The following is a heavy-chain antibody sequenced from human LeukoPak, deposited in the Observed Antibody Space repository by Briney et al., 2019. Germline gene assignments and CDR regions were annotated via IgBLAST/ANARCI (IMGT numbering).Heavy chain of an antibody. CDR1: GFTFSRYW. J-gene: IGHJ2*01. CDR3: ARDSPSGFFDL. D-gene: IGHD6-19*01. CDR2: INPDGSVT. V-gene: IGHV3-74*01. Sequence: GGSLRLSCAASGFTFSRYWMHWVRQAPGKGLVWVSPINPDGSVTTYADAVKGRFTISRDNAEDTLYLQMNNLRVEDTAVYYCARDSPSGFFDLWGRGTLVTVSS.